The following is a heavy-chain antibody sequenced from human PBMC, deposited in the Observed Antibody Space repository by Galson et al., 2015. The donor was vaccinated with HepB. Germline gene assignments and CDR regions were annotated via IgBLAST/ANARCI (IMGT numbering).Heavy chain of an antibody. J-gene: IGHJ4*02. CDR1: GFTFSGYS. Sequence: SLRLSCAASGFTFSGYSMNWVRQAPGKGLEWVSSISFTTNFINYADSVKGRFTISGDKAKNLLYLQMSSLRAEDTAVYYCARDSRPRYGPLPGFHVFDYWGQGILVAVSS. CDR2: ISFTTNFI. CDR3: ARDSRPRYGPLPGFHVFDY. V-gene: IGHV3-21*01. D-gene: IGHD3-9*01.